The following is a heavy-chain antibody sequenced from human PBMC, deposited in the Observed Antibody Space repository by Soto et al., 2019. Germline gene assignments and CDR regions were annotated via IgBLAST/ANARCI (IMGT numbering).Heavy chain of an antibody. J-gene: IGHJ4*02. D-gene: IGHD6-6*01. Sequence: ASVKVSCKASGCTFTSHYMHWVRQAPGQGLEWMGWINPNSGGTNYAQKFQGRGTMTRDKSISTAYMELSSLRSDDTAGYYCARDNPDSAALYWGQGTLVTVSS. CDR2: INPNSGGT. CDR3: ARDNPDSAALY. CDR1: GCTFTSHY. V-gene: IGHV1-2*02.